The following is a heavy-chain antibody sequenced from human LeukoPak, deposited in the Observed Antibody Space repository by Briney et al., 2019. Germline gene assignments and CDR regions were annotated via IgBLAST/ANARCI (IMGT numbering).Heavy chain of an antibody. D-gene: IGHD1-26*01. CDR1: GGSISSGGYY. J-gene: IGHJ6*02. Sequence: SETLSLTCTVSGGSISSGGYYWSWIRQHPGKGLEWIGYIYHSGSTYYNPSLKSRVTISVDTSKNQFSLKLSSVTAADTAVYYCAREGRGSYYYYYGMDVWGQGTTVTVSS. V-gene: IGHV4-31*03. CDR3: AREGRGSYYYYYGMDV. CDR2: IYHSGST.